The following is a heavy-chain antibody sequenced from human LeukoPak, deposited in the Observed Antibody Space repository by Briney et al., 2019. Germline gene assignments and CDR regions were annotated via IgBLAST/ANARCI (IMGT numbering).Heavy chain of an antibody. Sequence: PSETLSLTCTVSGGSIRGYFWSWIRQPPAKGLEWIGYIFYSGSTYYNPSLMSRVTISVDMSTNQFSLELTSVTAADTAVYYCARHDYGGNSAWFDPWGQGTLVTVSS. CDR1: GGSIRGYF. D-gene: IGHD4-23*01. V-gene: IGHV4-59*01. CDR3: ARHDYGGNSAWFDP. J-gene: IGHJ5*02. CDR2: IFYSGST.